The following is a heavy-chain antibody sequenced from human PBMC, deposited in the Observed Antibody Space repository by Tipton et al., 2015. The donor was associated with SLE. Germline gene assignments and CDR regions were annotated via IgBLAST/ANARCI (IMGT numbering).Heavy chain of an antibody. CDR1: GGSISSYY. J-gene: IGHJ3*02. V-gene: IGHV4-59*12. D-gene: IGHD3-9*01. Sequence: LRLSCTVSGGSISSYYWSWIRQPPGKGLEWIGYISYSGSTNYNPSLKSRVTISLDTSTNQFSLKLSSVTAADTAVYYCARNHYHISTGYSDAFDIWGQGTMVTVSS. CDR3: ARNHYHISTGYSDAFDI. CDR2: ISYSGST.